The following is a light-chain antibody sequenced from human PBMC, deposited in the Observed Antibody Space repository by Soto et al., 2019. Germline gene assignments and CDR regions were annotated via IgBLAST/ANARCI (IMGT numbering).Light chain of an antibody. CDR1: QSVSLN. V-gene: IGKV3-15*01. J-gene: IGKJ3*01. Sequence: EIVMTQSPATLSVSPGERATLSCRASQSVSLNLAWYQQKPGQAPRLLIYGASTRATDIPARFSGSGSGTEFTLTITSLQSEDFAVYYCQQYNNWPTDTLAFGPGTKVDIK. CDR3: QQYNNWPTDTLA. CDR2: GAS.